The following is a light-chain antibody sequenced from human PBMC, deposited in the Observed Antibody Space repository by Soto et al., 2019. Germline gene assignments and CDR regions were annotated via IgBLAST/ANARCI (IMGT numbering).Light chain of an antibody. Sequence: EIVMTQSPATLSVSPGETATLSCRASQSVTTQLAWYQQKRGRAPRLIIHGASRRATGIPDRISGSGSGTDFTLTISRVEPEDVAVYYCQQYGGSTRTFG. CDR3: QQYGGSTRT. V-gene: IGKV3-20*01. J-gene: IGKJ1*01. CDR1: QSVTTQ. CDR2: GAS.